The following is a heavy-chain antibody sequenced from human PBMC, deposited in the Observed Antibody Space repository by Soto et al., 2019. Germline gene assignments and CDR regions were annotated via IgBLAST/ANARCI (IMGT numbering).Heavy chain of an antibody. J-gene: IGHJ2*01. CDR2: IDPSDAYT. V-gene: IGHV5-10-1*01. Sequence: GESLKISCKGSGYSFTSYWISWVRQMPGKGLEWMGRIDPSDAYTNYSPSFQGHVTISADKSISTAYLQWSSLRASDTAMYYWARQIYVSDTWPNSQYFFYSGGRGPPATGS. CDR1: GYSFTSYW. CDR3: ARQIYVSDTWPNSQYFFYS. D-gene: IGHD2-21*01.